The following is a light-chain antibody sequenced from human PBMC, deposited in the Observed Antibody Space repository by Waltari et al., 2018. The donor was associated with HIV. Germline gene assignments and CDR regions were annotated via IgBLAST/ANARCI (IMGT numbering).Light chain of an antibody. V-gene: IGKV1-39*01. CDR1: QPINTY. Sequence: DIQMTQSPSSLSAPVGDRITITCRASQPINTYLNWYQHKPGQVPNPLIHAASSLQSGVPSRFSGSGSGTDFTLTITDLQPGDVATYYCQQSYLTPRTFGQGTKLEI. J-gene: IGKJ2*02. CDR2: AAS. CDR3: QQSYLTPRT.